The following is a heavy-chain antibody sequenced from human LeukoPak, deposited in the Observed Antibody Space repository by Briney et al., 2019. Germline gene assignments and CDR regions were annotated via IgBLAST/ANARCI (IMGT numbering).Heavy chain of an antibody. CDR1: EFTLRSYN. J-gene: IGHJ4*02. Sequence: GGSLRLSCVASEFTLRSYNMNWVRQAPGKGLEWVSSISTSSDYIYYADSVKGRFTISRDNAKNSLILQMNSLRAEDTAVYFCTRSKSLVVDYWGQGTLVTVSS. CDR3: TRSKSLVVDY. CDR2: ISTSSDYI. V-gene: IGHV3-21*06. D-gene: IGHD4-11*01.